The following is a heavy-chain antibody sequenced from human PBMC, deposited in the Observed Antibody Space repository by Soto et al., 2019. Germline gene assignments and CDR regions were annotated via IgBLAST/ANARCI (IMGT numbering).Heavy chain of an antibody. D-gene: IGHD6-25*01. CDR3: ARGRDAATEDY. J-gene: IGHJ4*02. CDR2: IYYSGST. Sequence: PSETLSLTCTVSGGSISSGDYYWSWIRQPPGKGLEWIGYIYYSGSTYYNPSLKSRVTISVDTSKNQFSLKLSSLTAADTAVYYCARGRDAATEDYWGQGTLVTVSS. CDR1: GGSISSGDYY. V-gene: IGHV4-30-4*01.